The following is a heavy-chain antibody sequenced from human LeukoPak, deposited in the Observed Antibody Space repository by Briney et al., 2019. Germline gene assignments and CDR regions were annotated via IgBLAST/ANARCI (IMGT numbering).Heavy chain of an antibody. CDR3: AKAYGYCTTTSCSHEEFDY. V-gene: IGHV3-30*02. Sequence: PGGSLRLSCAASGFSFSSYGMHWVRQAPGKGLEWVAVIWFDGTFKYYADSVKGRFAISRDNSKNTLYLQMNSLRAEDTAVYYCAKAYGYCTTTSCSHEEFDYWGQGTLVTVSS. CDR1: GFSFSSYG. CDR2: IWFDGTFK. D-gene: IGHD2-2*01. J-gene: IGHJ4*02.